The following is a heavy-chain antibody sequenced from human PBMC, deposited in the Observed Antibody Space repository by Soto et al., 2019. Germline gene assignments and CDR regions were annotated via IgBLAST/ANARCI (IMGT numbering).Heavy chain of an antibody. CDR1: GYTFASYN. D-gene: IGHD5-12*01. CDR2: INPSGGST. CDR3: AVEVATINDY. J-gene: IGHJ4*02. V-gene: IGHV1-46*01. Sequence: QVHLVQSGAEMKKPGASVKVSCKASGYTFASYNIHWVRQAPGQGLEWMGIINPSGGSTSYAQKFQGRVTMTRETSTSTVYMELSSLRYEDTAVYYCAVEVATINDYWGQGTLVTVSS.